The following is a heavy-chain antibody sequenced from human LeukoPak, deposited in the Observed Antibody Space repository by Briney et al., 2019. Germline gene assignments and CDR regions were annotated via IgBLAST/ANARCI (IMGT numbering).Heavy chain of an antibody. J-gene: IGHJ4*02. Sequence: GASVKVSCKASGYTFTGYHMHWVRQAPGQGLEWMGWINPNSGGTNYAQKFQGRVTMTRDTSISTAYMELRSLRSDDTAVYYCARDLAAGVVAATPDYWGQGTLVTVSS. CDR1: GYTFTGYH. V-gene: IGHV1-2*02. D-gene: IGHD2-15*01. CDR2: INPNSGGT. CDR3: ARDLAAGVVAATPDY.